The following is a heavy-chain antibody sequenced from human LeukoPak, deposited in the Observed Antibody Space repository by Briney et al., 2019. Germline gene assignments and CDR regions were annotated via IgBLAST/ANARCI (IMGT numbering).Heavy chain of an antibody. CDR1: GGTFSSYA. Sequence: SVKVSCKASGGTFSSYAISWVRQAPGQGLEWMGGIIPIFGTANYAQKFQGRVTITTDESTSTAYMELSSLRSEDTAVYYCARGPRGASPSRYYYYYMDAWGKGTTVTVSS. V-gene: IGHV1-69*05. CDR2: IIPIFGTA. D-gene: IGHD3-10*01. CDR3: ARGPRGASPSRYYYYYMDA. J-gene: IGHJ6*03.